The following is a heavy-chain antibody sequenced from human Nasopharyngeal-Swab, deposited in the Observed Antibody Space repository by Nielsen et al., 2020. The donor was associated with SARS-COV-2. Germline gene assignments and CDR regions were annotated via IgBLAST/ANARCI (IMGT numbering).Heavy chain of an antibody. J-gene: IGHJ4*02. Sequence: GESLKISCAASGFTFSSYAMHWVRQAPGKGLEWVAVISYDGSNKYYADSVKGRFTISRDNSKNTMYLQMNSLRAEDTAVYYCARTGGNYFDYWGQGTLVTVSS. D-gene: IGHD1-26*01. CDR2: ISYDGSNK. CDR1: GFTFSSYA. CDR3: ARTGGNYFDY. V-gene: IGHV3-30-3*01.